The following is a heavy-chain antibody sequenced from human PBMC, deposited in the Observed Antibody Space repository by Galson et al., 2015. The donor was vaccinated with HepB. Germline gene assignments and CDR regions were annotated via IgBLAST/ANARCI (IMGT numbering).Heavy chain of an antibody. Sequence: SLRLSCAASGFTFSNAWMSWVRQAPGKGLEWVGRIKSKTDGGTTDYAAPVKGRFTISRDDSKNTLYLQMNSLKTEDTAVYYCTTVVVPYYYDSSGYYPYDAFDIWGQGTMVTVSS. CDR3: TTVVVPYYYDSSGYYPYDAFDI. V-gene: IGHV3-15*01. J-gene: IGHJ3*02. CDR1: GFTFSNAW. D-gene: IGHD3-22*01. CDR2: IKSKTDGGTT.